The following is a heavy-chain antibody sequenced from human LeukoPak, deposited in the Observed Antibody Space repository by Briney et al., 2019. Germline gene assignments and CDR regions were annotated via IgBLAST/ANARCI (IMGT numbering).Heavy chain of an antibody. J-gene: IGHJ4*02. CDR2: INPSGGST. CDR1: GYTFTSYY. D-gene: IGHD3-3*01. V-gene: IGHV1-46*01. Sequence: ASVKVSCKASGYTFTSYYMHWVRQAPGQGLEWMGIINPSGGSTSYAQKFQGRVTMTRDTSTSTVYMELSSLRSKDTAVYYCASGGNGVVISGYWGQGTLVTVSS. CDR3: ASGGNGVVISGY.